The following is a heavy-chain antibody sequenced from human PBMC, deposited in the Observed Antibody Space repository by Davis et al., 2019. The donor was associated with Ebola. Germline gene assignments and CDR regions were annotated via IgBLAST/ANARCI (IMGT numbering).Heavy chain of an antibody. V-gene: IGHV3-74*01. D-gene: IGHD3-3*01. J-gene: IGHJ4*02. CDR2: INSDGSST. CDR1: GFTFSSYW. Sequence: GESLKISCAASGFTFSSYWMHWVRQAPGKGLVWVSRINSDGSSTSYADSVKGRFTISRDNSKNTLYLQMNSLRAEDTAVYYCAATYDFRLLTPAGGGLIDYWGQGTLVTVSS. CDR3: AATYDFRLLTPAGGGLIDY.